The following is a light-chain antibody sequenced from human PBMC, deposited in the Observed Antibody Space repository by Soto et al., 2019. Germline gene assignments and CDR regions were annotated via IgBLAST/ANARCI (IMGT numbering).Light chain of an antibody. V-gene: IGKV3-20*01. J-gene: IGKJ3*01. CDR3: LRFGGPPLST. CDR2: GAS. CDR1: QSVSSSY. Sequence: EIVLTQSPGTLSLSPGERATLSCRASQSVSSSYLAWYQQKPGQAPRLLIYGASSRATGIPDRFSGSGSGTHFPFTISRLEPEDLALYYFLRFGGPPLSTSGPGTKVDFK.